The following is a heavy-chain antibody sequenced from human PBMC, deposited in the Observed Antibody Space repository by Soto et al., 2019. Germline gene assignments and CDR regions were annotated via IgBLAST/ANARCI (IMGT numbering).Heavy chain of an antibody. CDR3: ARTTYSDY. Sequence: EVQLVESGGGLVQPGVSLRLSCVASGFTFSSYWMSWVRQAPGKGLEWVANIKHYGSEKYYVDSVKGRFTISRDNAKNSLYLQMNSLRAEDTAVYYCARTTYSDYWGQGTLVTVSS. CDR2: IKHYGSEK. J-gene: IGHJ4*02. V-gene: IGHV3-7*01. CDR1: GFTFSSYW.